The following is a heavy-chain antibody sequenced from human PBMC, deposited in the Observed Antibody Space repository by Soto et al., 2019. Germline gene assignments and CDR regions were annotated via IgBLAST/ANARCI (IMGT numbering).Heavy chain of an antibody. V-gene: IGHV3-23*01. CDR3: AKDPSGSYPPTYFQH. D-gene: IGHD1-26*01. CDR1: GFTFSSYA. Sequence: GGSLRLCCAASGFTFSSYAMSWVRQAPGKGLEWVSAISGSGGSTYYADSVKGRFTISRDNSKNTLYLQMNSLRAEDTAVYYCAKDPSGSYPPTYFQHWGQGTLVTVSS. J-gene: IGHJ1*01. CDR2: ISGSGGST.